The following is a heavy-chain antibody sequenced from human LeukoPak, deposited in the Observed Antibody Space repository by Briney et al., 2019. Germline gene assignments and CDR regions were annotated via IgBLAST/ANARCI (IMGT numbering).Heavy chain of an antibody. D-gene: IGHD5-24*01. V-gene: IGHV1-69*13. Sequence: SVKVSCKASGYTFTSYGITWVRQAPGQGLEWMGGIIPIFGTANYAQEFQGRVTITADESTSTAYMELSSLRSEDTAVYYCARRLVRWDGYNLPEFDYWGQGTLVTVSS. CDR2: IIPIFGTA. CDR3: ARRLVRWDGYNLPEFDY. CDR1: GYTFTSYG. J-gene: IGHJ4*02.